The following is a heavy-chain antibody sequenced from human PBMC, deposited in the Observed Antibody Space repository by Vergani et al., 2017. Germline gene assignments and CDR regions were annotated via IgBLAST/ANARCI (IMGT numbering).Heavy chain of an antibody. CDR1: GFTFSSYA. CDR3: ARTWSYPDY. Sequence: QVQLVESGGGVVQPGRSLRLSCAASGFTFSSYAMHWVRQAPGKGLEWVAVISYDGSNKYYADSVKGRFTISRDNSKNTLYLQMNSLRAEDTAVYYCARTWSYPDYWGQGTLVTVSS. V-gene: IGHV3-30*07. J-gene: IGHJ4*02. D-gene: IGHD2-8*02. CDR2: ISYDGSNK.